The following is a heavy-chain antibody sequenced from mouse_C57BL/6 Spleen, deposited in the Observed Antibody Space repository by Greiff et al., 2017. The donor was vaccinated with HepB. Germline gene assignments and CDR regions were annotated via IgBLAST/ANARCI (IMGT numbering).Heavy chain of an antibody. CDR2: IYPRDGST. J-gene: IGHJ2*01. Sequence: LVESGPELVKPGASVKLSCKASGYNFTSYDINWVKQRPGQGLEWIGWIYPRDGSTKYNEKFKGKATLTVDTSSSTAYMELHSLTSEDSAVYFCARGPPFDYWGQGTTLTVSS. CDR3: ARGPPFDY. V-gene: IGHV1-85*01. CDR1: GYNFTSYD.